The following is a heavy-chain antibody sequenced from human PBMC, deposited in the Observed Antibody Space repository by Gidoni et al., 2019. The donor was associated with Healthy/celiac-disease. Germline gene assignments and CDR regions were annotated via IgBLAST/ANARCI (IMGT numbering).Heavy chain of an antibody. Sequence: EVQLVESGGGLVQPGGSLRLSCAASGFTFSSYSMNWVRQAPGKGLEWVSYISSSSSTIYYADSVKGRFTISRDNAKNSRYLQMNSLRAEDTAVYYCARLGSDGYCSSTSCYWDAFDIWGQGTMVTVSS. D-gene: IGHD2-2*01. CDR1: GFTFSSYS. CDR2: ISSSSSTI. J-gene: IGHJ3*02. V-gene: IGHV3-48*01. CDR3: ARLGSDGYCSSTSCYWDAFDI.